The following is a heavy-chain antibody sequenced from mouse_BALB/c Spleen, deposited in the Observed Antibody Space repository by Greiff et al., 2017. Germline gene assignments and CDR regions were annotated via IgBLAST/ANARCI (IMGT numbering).Heavy chain of an antibody. V-gene: IGHV2-9-2*01. CDR2: IWTGGGT. D-gene: IGHD2-3*01. CDR3: VREGGYYDYYAMDY. Sequence: VKLMESGPGLVAPSQSLSITCTVSGFSLTSYDISWIRQPPGKGLEWLGVIWTGGGTNYNSAFMSRLSISKDNSKSQVFLKMNSLQTDDTAIYYCVREGGYYDYYAMDYWGQGTSVTVSS. CDR1: GFSLTSYD. J-gene: IGHJ4*01.